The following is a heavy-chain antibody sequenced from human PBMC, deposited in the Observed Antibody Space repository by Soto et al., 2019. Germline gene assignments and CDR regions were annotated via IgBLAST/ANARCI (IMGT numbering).Heavy chain of an antibody. D-gene: IGHD3-10*01. J-gene: IGHJ4*02. CDR2: IYSGGST. Sequence: EVQLVESGGGLIQPGGSLRLSCAASGFTVSSNYMSWVRQAPGKGLEWVSVIYSGGSTDYADSVKGRFTISRDNFKNTLYLQMNSLRAEDTAVYYCARGKDYGSGSYSGYWGQGTLVTVCS. CDR1: GFTVSSNY. CDR3: ARGKDYGSGSYSGY. V-gene: IGHV3-53*01.